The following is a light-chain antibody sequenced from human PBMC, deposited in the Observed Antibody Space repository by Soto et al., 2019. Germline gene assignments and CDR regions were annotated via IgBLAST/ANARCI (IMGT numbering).Light chain of an antibody. CDR3: QQYGSSPVT. CDR2: GAS. J-gene: IGKJ3*01. V-gene: IGKV3-20*01. Sequence: EIVLTQSPGTLSLSPGERATLTCRASQSVTSSYLAWYQQKPGQAPRLLMYGASSRATGIQDRFSGSGSGTDFTLTISRLEPEDLAVYYCQQYGSSPVTFGPGTTVDIK. CDR1: QSVTSSY.